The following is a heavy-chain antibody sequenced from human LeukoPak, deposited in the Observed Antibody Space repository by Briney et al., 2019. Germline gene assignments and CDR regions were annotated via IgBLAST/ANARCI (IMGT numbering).Heavy chain of an antibody. V-gene: IGHV4-4*07. CDR2: IYTSGST. Sequence: SETLSLTCTVSSGSISSYYWSWIRQPAGKGLEWIGRIYTSGSTKYNPSLKSQVTMSVDTSKNQFSLKLSSVTAADTAVYYCARDGNSGYTFDYWGQGTLVTVSS. D-gene: IGHD5-12*01. CDR1: SGSISSYY. J-gene: IGHJ4*02. CDR3: ARDGNSGYTFDY.